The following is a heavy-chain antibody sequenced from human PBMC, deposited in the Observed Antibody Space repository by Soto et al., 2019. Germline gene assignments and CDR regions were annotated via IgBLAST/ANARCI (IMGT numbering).Heavy chain of an antibody. CDR3: ATRLVGWFDPDRLHYYYAMDV. D-gene: IGHD2-15*01. CDR1: GFNFGKYA. J-gene: IGHJ6*02. Sequence: LRLSCAASGFNFGKYAMSWVRQAPGKGLQWVSDISGSGSDRNYADSVKGRFTISRDNPNSALFLQMSSLRVEDTGIYYCATRLVGWFDPDRLHYYYAMDVWGQGTTVTVSS. CDR2: ISGSGSDR. V-gene: IGHV3-23*01.